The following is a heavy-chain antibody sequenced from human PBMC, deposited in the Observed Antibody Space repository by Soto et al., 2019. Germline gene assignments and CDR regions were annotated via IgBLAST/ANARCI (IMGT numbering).Heavy chain of an antibody. CDR3: ATNEGRDGYSFDY. J-gene: IGHJ4*02. V-gene: IGHV1-69*13. Sequence: SVKVSCKASGVTFSRQDMRWVRQAPGQGLEWMGGIIPIFGTPQYAEKFQDRVTITADESTSTAYMELSSLTSEDTAVYYCATNEGRDGYSFDYWGPGTLLTVYS. D-gene: IGHD5-12*01. CDR2: IIPIFGTP. CDR1: GVTFSRQD.